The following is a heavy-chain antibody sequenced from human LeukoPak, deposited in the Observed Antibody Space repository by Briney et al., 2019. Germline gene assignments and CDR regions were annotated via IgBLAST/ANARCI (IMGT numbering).Heavy chain of an antibody. V-gene: IGHV1-69*05. CDR2: IIPIFGTA. CDR1: GGTFSSYA. Sequence: GSSVKVSCKASGGTFSSYAISWVRQAPGQGLEWMGRIIPIFGTANYAQKFQGRVTITTDESTSTAYMGLSSLRSEDTAVYYCARDRGRDGYNLWGQGTLVTVSS. D-gene: IGHD5-24*01. CDR3: ARDRGRDGYNL. J-gene: IGHJ4*02.